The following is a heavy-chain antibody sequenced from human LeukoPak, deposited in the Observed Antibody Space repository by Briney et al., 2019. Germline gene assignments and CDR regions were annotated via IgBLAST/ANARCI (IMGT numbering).Heavy chain of an antibody. CDR1: GFTFSTYA. Sequence: GGSLRLSCAASGFTFSTYAMIWVRQVPGKGLEGVSRISDSGSRAYYADSVKGRFTVSRDNSKKTVFLQMNSLRAEDTAVYYCAKVKSVTDYYWYGMDVWGQGATVTVSS. CDR3: AKVKSVTDYYWYGMDV. D-gene: IGHD4-17*01. V-gene: IGHV3-23*01. J-gene: IGHJ6*02. CDR2: ISDSGSRA.